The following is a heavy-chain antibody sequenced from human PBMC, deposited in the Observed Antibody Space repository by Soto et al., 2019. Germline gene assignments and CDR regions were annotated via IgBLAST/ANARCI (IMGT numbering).Heavy chain of an antibody. J-gene: IGHJ4*02. CDR1: GFIFNTYS. CDR3: ARDLVMITFGGVTPSFDE. CDR2: IGGSGGGT. D-gene: IGHD3-16*01. V-gene: IGHV3-23*01. Sequence: GGSLRLSCAASGFIFNTYSMSWVRQAPGKGLQWVASIGGSGGGTFYADSVKGRFTIFRDTSKDTLYLQMNSLRAEDTAVYYCARDLVMITFGGVTPSFDEWGQGTLVTVSS.